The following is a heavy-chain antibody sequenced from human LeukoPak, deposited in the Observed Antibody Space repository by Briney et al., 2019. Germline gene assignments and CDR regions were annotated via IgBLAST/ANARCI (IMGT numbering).Heavy chain of an antibody. Sequence: SETLSLTCNVSGGSISSTSYYWGWIRQPPGKGLEWIGSIYSSGSTYHNPSLKSRVTISIDMSKNQFSLKLTSVTAADTAVYYCARDFGFGSAWGQGALVTVSS. J-gene: IGHJ5*02. CDR2: IYSSGST. D-gene: IGHD6-19*01. CDR3: ARDFGFGSA. CDR1: GGSISSTSYY. V-gene: IGHV4-39*02.